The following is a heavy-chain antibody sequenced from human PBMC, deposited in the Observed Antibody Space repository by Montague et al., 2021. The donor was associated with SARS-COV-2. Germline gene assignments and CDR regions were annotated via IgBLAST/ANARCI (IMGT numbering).Heavy chain of an antibody. CDR3: ARAQNTCFIANCVNYFNI. CDR1: AGSISSHY. CDR2: VYYTGST. D-gene: IGHD1-1*01. J-gene: IGHJ4*02. Sequence: SETLSLTCTVSAGSISSHYWSWIRQPPGKALEWIGYVYYTGSTKYNPSLKSRVTMSVDTPKNRFSLSLRYLTAADTAVYYCARAQNTCFIANCVNYFNILGLGALVTVSS. V-gene: IGHV4-59*11.